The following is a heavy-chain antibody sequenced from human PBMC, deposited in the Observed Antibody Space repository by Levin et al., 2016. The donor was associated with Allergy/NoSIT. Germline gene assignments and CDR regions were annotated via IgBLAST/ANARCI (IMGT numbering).Heavy chain of an antibody. D-gene: IGHD6-19*01. CDR2: INPNSGGT. Sequence: WVRQAPGQGLEWMGWINPNSGGTNYAQKFQGRVTMTRDTSISTAYMELSRLRSDDTAVYYCARATYSSGWLDYWGQGTLVTVSS. J-gene: IGHJ4*02. V-gene: IGHV1-2*02. CDR3: ARATYSSGWLDY.